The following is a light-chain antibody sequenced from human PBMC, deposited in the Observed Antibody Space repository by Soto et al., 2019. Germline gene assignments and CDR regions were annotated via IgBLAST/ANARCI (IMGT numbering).Light chain of an antibody. CDR3: CSYAGSSPWYVV. CDR1: SSDVGSYNL. V-gene: IGLV2-23*01. CDR2: EGS. Sequence: QSALTQPASVSGSPGQSITISCTGTSSDVGSYNLVSWYQQHPGKAPKLMIYEGSKRPSGVSNRFSGSKSDNTASLTISGLQAEDEADYYCCSYAGSSPWYVVFGGGTKLTVL. J-gene: IGLJ2*01.